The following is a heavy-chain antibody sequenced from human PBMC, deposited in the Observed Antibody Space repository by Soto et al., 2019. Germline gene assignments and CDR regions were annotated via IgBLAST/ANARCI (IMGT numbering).Heavy chain of an antibody. J-gene: IGHJ4*02. CDR2: IWYDGSNK. CDR1: GFTFSSYG. CDR3: ARDGAPARYCSGGSCYYHDY. Sequence: GGSLRLSCAASGFTFSSYGMHWVRQAPGKGLEWVAVIWYDGSNKYYADSVKGRFTISRDNSKNTLYLQMNSLRAEDTAVYYCARDGAPARYCSGGSCYYHDYWGQGTLVTVSS. V-gene: IGHV3-33*01. D-gene: IGHD2-15*01.